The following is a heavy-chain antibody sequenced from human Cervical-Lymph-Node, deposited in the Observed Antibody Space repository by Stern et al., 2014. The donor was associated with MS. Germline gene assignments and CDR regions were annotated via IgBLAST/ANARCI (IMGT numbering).Heavy chain of an antibody. CDR2: IYNSGAT. V-gene: IGHV4-31*03. CDR1: GDSITSGGHS. Sequence: VQLVESGPGLVKPSQTLSLTCTVSGDSITSGGHSWSWIRQHPGKGLEWIGYIYNSGATFYNPSLKGRVTISLDTSKNQFSLQLSSVTAADTAIYYCASRWSGTYYGQNWFDPWGQGILVTVST. D-gene: IGHD1-26*01. CDR3: ASRWSGTYYGQNWFDP. J-gene: IGHJ5*02.